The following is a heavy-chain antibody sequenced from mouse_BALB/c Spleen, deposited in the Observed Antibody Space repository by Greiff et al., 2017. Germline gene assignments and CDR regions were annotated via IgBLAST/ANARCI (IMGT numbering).Heavy chain of an antibody. J-gene: IGHJ2*01. V-gene: IGHV1-12*01. CDR2: IYPGNGDT. CDR3: KIRFITTVVARDY. CDR1: GYTFTSYN. Sequence: QVQLQQSGAELVKPGASVKMSCKASGYTFTSYNMHWVKQTPGQGLEWIGAIYPGNGDTSYNQKFKGKATLTADKSSSTAYMQLNSLTSEDSAVYFCKIRFITTVVARDYWGQGTTLTVSS. D-gene: IGHD1-1*01.